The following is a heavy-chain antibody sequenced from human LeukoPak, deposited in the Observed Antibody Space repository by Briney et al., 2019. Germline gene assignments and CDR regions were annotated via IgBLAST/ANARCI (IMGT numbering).Heavy chain of an antibody. D-gene: IGHD6-19*01. CDR1: GGSFSGYY. V-gene: IGHV4-34*01. CDR3: ARGLSGWYR. CDR2: INHSGST. Sequence: SETLSLTCAVYGGSFSGYYWSWIRQPPGKGLEWIGEINHSGSTNYNPSLKSRVTISVDTSKNQFSLKLSSVTAADTAVYYCARGLSGWYRWGQGTLVTVSS. J-gene: IGHJ5*02.